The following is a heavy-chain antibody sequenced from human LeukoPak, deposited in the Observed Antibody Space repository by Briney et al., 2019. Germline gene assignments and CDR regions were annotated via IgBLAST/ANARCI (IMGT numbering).Heavy chain of an antibody. Sequence: AGGSLRLSCKGSGYSYTSYWIGWVRQMPGKGLEWMGIIYPGDSDTRYSPSFQGQVTISADKSISTAYLQWSSLKASDTAMYYCARYGALFGVVIIGYYFDYWGQGTLVTVSS. J-gene: IGHJ4*02. CDR1: GYSYTSYW. D-gene: IGHD3-3*01. CDR2: IYPGDSDT. V-gene: IGHV5-51*01. CDR3: ARYGALFGVVIIGYYFDY.